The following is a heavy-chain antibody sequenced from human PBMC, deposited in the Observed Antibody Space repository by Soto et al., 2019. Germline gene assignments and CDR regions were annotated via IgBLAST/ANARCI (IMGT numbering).Heavy chain of an antibody. V-gene: IGHV4-61*01. CDR2: IYYSGST. CDR1: GGSVSSDSYY. CDR3: ARDRGGNYDFWSGYYTLGGMDV. Sequence: SETLSLTCTVSGGSVSSDSYYWSWIRQPPGKGLEWIGYIYYSGSTNYNPSLKSRVTISVDTSKNQFSLKLSSVTAADTAVYYCARDRGGNYDFWSGYYTLGGMDVWGQGTTVTVSS. D-gene: IGHD3-3*01. J-gene: IGHJ6*02.